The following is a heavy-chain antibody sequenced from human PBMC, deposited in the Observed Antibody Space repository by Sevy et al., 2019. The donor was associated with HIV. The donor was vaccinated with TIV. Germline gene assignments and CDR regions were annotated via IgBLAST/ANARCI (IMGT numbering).Heavy chain of an antibody. V-gene: IGHV3-23*01. CDR3: ARDSMSFHDY. D-gene: IGHD3-3*02. Sequence: GGSLRLSCAASGFTFSSYAMSWVRQTRGKGLEWVSAIGGSGVSTYYADSVEGRFTISTDNSMNTLYLQIKSPRAEDTAVYYCARDSMSFHDYWGQGTLVTVSS. CDR2: IGGSGVST. J-gene: IGHJ4*02. CDR1: GFTFSSYA.